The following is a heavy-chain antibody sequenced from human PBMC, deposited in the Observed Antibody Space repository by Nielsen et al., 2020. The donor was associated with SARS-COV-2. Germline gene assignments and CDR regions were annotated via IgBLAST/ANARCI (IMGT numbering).Heavy chain of an antibody. Sequence: ASVKVSCKASGYTSVNYNFSLHWVRQAPGQGFEWMGLINPPSGGTLHAQKFQGRLVMTREMSTATFYMDLSVLTSEDTAVYYCATRSEETGAFDCWGQGTLVVVSS. CDR2: INPPSGGT. D-gene: IGHD7-27*01. CDR1: GYTSVNYNFS. J-gene: IGHJ4*02. CDR3: ATRSEETGAFDC. V-gene: IGHV1-46*01.